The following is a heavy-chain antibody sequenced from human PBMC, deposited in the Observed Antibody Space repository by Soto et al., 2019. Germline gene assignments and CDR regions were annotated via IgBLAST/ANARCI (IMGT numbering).Heavy chain of an antibody. CDR2: INPTGGRA. CDR1: GFGITNNY. V-gene: IGHV1-46*03. Sequence: ASVEVSCKASGFGITNNYIHWVRQSPGQGLEWMGVINPTGGRASYAPKFQGRVTLTRDTSTSTAYMELSSLRSDDTAVYFCSTLTTRVREINDDPFDFWGQGTLVTSPQ. CDR3: STLTTRVREINDDPFDF. J-gene: IGHJ4*03. D-gene: IGHD3-10*01.